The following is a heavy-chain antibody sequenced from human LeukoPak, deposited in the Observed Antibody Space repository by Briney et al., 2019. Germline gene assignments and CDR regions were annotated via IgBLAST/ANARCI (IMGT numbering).Heavy chain of an antibody. CDR1: GGSISSYY. D-gene: IGHD2-15*01. J-gene: IGHJ6*04. CDR2: IYYSGST. V-gene: IGHV4-59*01. Sequence: SETLSLTCTVSGGSISSYYWSWIRQPPGKGLEWIGYIYYSGSTNYNPSLKSRVTISVDTSKNQFSRKLSSVTAADTAVYYCARAGERGKGGGYCSGGSCFSMDVWGKGTTVTVSS. CDR3: ARAGERGKGGGYCSGGSCFSMDV.